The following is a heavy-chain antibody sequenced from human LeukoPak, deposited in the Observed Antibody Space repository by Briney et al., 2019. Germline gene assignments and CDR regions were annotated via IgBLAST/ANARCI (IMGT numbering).Heavy chain of an antibody. D-gene: IGHD6-19*01. CDR3: ARETSLSGWYFDY. J-gene: IGHJ4*02. Sequence: PGRSLRLSCAASGFIFSSYGMHWVRQAPGKGLEWVAVIWYDGTEKYYADSVKGRFTISRDNSKNTLYLQMNSMRAEDTALYYCARETSLSGWYFDYWGQGTLVTVSS. CDR2: IWYDGTEK. V-gene: IGHV3-33*01. CDR1: GFIFSSYG.